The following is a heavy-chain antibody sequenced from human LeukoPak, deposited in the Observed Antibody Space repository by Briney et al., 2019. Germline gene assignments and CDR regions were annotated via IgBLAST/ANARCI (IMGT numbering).Heavy chain of an antibody. CDR1: GGSMSSYY. D-gene: IGHD4-17*01. V-gene: IGHV4-59*01. CDR3: ARGANYGDYRLDAFDV. J-gene: IGHJ3*01. CDR2: INYSGST. Sequence: SETLSLTCTVSGGSMSSYYWSWIRQPPGEGLEWIGYINYSGSTTYNPSLRSRVTMSVDTSKNQFSLKLTSVTAADTAVYHCARGANYGDYRLDAFDVWGQGTMVTVSS.